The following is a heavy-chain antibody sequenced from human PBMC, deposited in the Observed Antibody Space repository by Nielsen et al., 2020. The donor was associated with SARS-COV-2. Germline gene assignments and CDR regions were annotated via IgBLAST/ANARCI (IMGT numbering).Heavy chain of an antibody. D-gene: IGHD4-17*01. V-gene: IGHV4-39*07. CDR3: ARGPHDYGDYWLGY. Sequence: RQAPGKGLEWIGSIYYSGSTYYNPSLKSRVTISVDTSKNQFSLNLSSVTAADTAVYYCARGPHDYGDYWLGYWGQGTLVTVSS. CDR2: IYYSGST. J-gene: IGHJ4*02.